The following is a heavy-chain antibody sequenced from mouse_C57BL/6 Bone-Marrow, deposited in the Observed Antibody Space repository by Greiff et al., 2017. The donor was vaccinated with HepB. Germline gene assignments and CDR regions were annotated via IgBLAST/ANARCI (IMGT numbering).Heavy chain of an antibody. CDR3: ATRYDYAFAY. V-gene: IGHV1-50*01. CDR2: IDPSDSYT. J-gene: IGHJ3*01. CDR1: GYTFTSYW. Sequence: VQLQQPGAELVKPGASVKLSCKASGYTFTSYWMQWVKQRPGQGLEWIGEIDPSDSYTNYNQKFKGEATLTVDTSSSTAYMQLSSLTSEDSAVYYCATRYDYAFAYWGQGTLVTGSA. D-gene: IGHD2-4*01.